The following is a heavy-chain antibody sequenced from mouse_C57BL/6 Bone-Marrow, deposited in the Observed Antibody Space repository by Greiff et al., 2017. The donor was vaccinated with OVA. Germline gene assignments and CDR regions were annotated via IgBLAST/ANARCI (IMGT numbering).Heavy chain of an antibody. Sequence: EVMLVESGGGLVQPGGSLKLSCAASGFTFSDYYMYWVRQTPEKRLEWVAYISNGGGSTYYPDTVKGRFTISRDNAKNTLYLQMSRLKSEDTAMYYCARLGYYYGSSPYWYFEVWGTGTTVTVSS. J-gene: IGHJ1*03. V-gene: IGHV5-12*01. CDR1: GFTFSDYY. D-gene: IGHD1-1*01. CDR2: ISNGGGST. CDR3: ARLGYYYGSSPYWYFEV.